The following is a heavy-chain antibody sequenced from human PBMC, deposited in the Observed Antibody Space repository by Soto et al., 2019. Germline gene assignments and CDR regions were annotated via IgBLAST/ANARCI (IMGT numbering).Heavy chain of an antibody. V-gene: IGHV3-74*01. J-gene: IGHJ1*01. Sequence: GGSLRLSCATSGFTFNIYWMHWVRQAPGKGLVWISRIKSDGSDTIYADSVKGRFTISRDNARNTLHLQMNSLSAEDTAFYYCVKDESINWYSGHFRHWGQGTLVTVSS. CDR2: IKSDGSDT. CDR3: VKDESINWYSGHFRH. CDR1: GFTFNIYW. D-gene: IGHD6-13*01.